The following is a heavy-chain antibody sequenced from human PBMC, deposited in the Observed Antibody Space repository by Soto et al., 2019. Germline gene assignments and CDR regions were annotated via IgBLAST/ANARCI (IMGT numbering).Heavy chain of an antibody. Sequence: ASVKVSCKASRYTFGTYGMSWVRQAPVQGLEWMGWISAYNGNKNNAQKLQGRVSMTTDTSTSTAYMELRRLRSDETAVYYCARDTWCQYIVYDLYVWGQGTTVTVSS. D-gene: IGHD5-12*01. J-gene: IGHJ6*02. CDR3: ARDTWCQYIVYDLYV. V-gene: IGHV1-18*01. CDR1: RYTFGTYG. CDR2: ISAYNGNK.